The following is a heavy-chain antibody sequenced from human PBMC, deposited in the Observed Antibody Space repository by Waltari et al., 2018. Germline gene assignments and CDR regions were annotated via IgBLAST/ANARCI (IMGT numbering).Heavy chain of an antibody. CDR2: INHSGST. J-gene: IGHJ4*02. D-gene: IGHD3-9*01. CDR1: GGSISSSSYY. CDR3: ARGRYFDWLFHFDY. V-gene: IGHV4-39*07. Sequence: QLQLQESGPGLVKPSETLSLTCTVSGGSISSSSYYWGWIRQPPGKGLEWIGEINHSGSTNYNPSLKSRVTISVDTSKNQFSLKLSSVTAADTAVYYCARGRYFDWLFHFDYWGQGTLVTVSS.